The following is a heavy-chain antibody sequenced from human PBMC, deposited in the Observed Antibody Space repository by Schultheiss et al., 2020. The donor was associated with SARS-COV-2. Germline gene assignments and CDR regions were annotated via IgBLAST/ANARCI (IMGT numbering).Heavy chain of an antibody. J-gene: IGHJ4*02. V-gene: IGHV4-59*08. Sequence: SETLSLTCTVSGGSISSYYWSWIRQPPGKGLEWIGYIYYSGSTNYNPSLKSRVTISVDTSKNQLSLQLSSVTAADTAVYYCARVNYYDSSGYYDYWGQGTLVTVSS. CDR1: GGSISSYY. D-gene: IGHD3-22*01. CDR3: ARVNYYDSSGYYDY. CDR2: IYYSGST.